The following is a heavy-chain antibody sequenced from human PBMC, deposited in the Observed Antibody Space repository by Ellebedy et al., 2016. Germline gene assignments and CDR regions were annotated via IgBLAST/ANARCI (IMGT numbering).Heavy chain of an antibody. Sequence: SGPTLVKPTQTLTLTCTFSGFSLSTNAVVVGWVRPPPGKALEWLAFIYGNDDKRYSPSLKSRLTITKATSKNHVVLTMTNMDPVDTGTYYCVHRTTVTSVDYWGRGTLVTVSS. CDR3: VHRTTVTSVDY. J-gene: IGHJ4*02. V-gene: IGHV2-5*01. CDR1: GFSLSTNAVV. D-gene: IGHD4-11*01. CDR2: IYGNDDK.